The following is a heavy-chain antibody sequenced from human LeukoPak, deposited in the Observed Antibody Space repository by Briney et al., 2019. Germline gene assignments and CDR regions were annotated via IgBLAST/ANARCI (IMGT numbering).Heavy chain of an antibody. Sequence: GGSLRLSCAASGFAFDDYAMHWVRQAPGKGLEWVSLINWDGGSTYYADSVKGRFTISRDLSKNSLYLQMNSLRAEDTALYYCAKNYVEYYYDSSGYYFDYWGQGTLVTVSS. CDR2: INWDGGST. CDR1: GFAFDDYA. V-gene: IGHV3-43D*03. J-gene: IGHJ4*02. CDR3: AKNYVEYYYDSSGYYFDY. D-gene: IGHD3-22*01.